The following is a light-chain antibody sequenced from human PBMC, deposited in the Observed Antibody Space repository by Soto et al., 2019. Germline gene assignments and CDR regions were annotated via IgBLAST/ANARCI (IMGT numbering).Light chain of an antibody. CDR3: QQYGSSSIT. Sequence: SPGTLPLSAGEVATLSCRASQSVSSSSLAWYQQKPGQAPRLFIYGASSRATGIPDRFSGSGSGTDFTLTISRLEPEDFAVYYCQQYGSSSITFGQGTRLEIK. CDR2: GAS. J-gene: IGKJ5*01. V-gene: IGKV3-20*01. CDR1: QSVSSSS.